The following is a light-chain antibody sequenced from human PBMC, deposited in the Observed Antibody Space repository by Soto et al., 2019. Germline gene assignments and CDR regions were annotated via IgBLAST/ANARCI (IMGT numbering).Light chain of an antibody. CDR2: DAS. J-gene: IGLJ2*01. Sequence: QSVLTQPRSVSASPGQSVTISCTGTSSDVGGYNYVSWYQQNPGKAPKLMIYDASKRPSGVPDRFSGSKSGNAASLTISGLQVEDEGDYYCCSYAASFTLVFGGGTKLTVL. CDR1: SSDVGGYNY. V-gene: IGLV2-11*01. CDR3: CSYAASFTLV.